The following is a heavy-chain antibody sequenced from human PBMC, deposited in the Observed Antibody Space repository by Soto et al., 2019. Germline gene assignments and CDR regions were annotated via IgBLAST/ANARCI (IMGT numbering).Heavy chain of an antibody. Sequence: QAQHVKSGPEVRKPGASVKISCAASGYEFASYAVHWVRQAPGQRLEWMGWIDGDSGDTKYSQNFPGTVSFTRDKSANSAVLEVVSLRSEDPAVYYCARLATYNIALPLYFNGMDVWGRGTTVLVSS. CDR2: IDGDSGDT. CDR1: GYEFASYA. V-gene: IGHV1-3*01. J-gene: IGHJ6*02. D-gene: IGHD1-20*01. CDR3: ARLATYNIALPLYFNGMDV.